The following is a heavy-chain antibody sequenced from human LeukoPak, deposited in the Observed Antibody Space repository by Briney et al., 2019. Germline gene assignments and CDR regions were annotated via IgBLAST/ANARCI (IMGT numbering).Heavy chain of an antibody. Sequence: ASVKVSCKASGYTFTGYYMHWVRQAPGQGLEWMGWINPNSGGTNYAQKFQGRVTMTRDTSISTAYMELSRLRSDDTAVYYCARVRTPLVGALDAFDIWGQGTMVTDSS. V-gene: IGHV1-2*02. D-gene: IGHD1-26*01. CDR1: GYTFTGYY. CDR3: ARVRTPLVGALDAFDI. J-gene: IGHJ3*02. CDR2: INPNSGGT.